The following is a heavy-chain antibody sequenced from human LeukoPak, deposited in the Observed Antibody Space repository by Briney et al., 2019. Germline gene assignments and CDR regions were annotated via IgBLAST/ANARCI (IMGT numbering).Heavy chain of an antibody. Sequence: PGGSLRLSCAASGFTFSSYEMNWVRQAPGKGLEWVSVIYSGGSTYYADSVKGRFTISKDNSKNTLYLQMNSLRAEDTAVYYCARDGYNTDYWGQGTLVTVSS. D-gene: IGHD5-24*01. CDR2: IYSGGST. CDR1: GFTFSSYE. CDR3: ARDGYNTDY. J-gene: IGHJ4*02. V-gene: IGHV3-66*01.